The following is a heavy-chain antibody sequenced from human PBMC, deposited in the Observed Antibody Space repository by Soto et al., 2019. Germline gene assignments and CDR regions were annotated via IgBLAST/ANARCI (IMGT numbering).Heavy chain of an antibody. CDR3: ARDKAGYNSGWYFCGMDV. Sequence: QVQLVGSGGGVVQPGRSLRLSCAASGFTFSSYGMHWVRQAPGKGLEWVAIIWYDGSNNYYAESVKGRFTISRDNSKNTLYLQMNRLRAEYTAVYYRARDKAGYNSGWYFCGMDVWGQGTTVTVSS. D-gene: IGHD6-19*01. CDR1: GFTFSSYG. CDR2: IWYDGSNN. J-gene: IGHJ6*02. V-gene: IGHV3-33*01.